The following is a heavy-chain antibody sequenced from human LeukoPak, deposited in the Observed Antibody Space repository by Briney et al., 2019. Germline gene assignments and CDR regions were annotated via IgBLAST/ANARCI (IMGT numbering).Heavy chain of an antibody. Sequence: PGXSLSLSCAXSGFTFXSYAMHWVRQAPGKGLEYVSAISSNGGSTYYANSVKGRFTVSRDNSKNTLYLQMNSLRAEDTAVYYCAKDWRADYWGQGTLVTVSS. CDR2: ISSNGGST. CDR1: GFTFXSYA. J-gene: IGHJ4*02. D-gene: IGHD2-15*01. CDR3: AKDWRADY. V-gene: IGHV3-64*01.